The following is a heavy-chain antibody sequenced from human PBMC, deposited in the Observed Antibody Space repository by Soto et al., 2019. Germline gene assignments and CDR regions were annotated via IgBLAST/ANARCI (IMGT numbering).Heavy chain of an antibody. V-gene: IGHV4-59*01. Sequence: XXTLSLPCTVSGGSISSYYWRWIRQPPGKGLEWIGYIYYSGSTNYNPSLKSRVTISVDTSKNQFSLKLSYVTAADTAVYYCARELAGPENWFDPWGQGTLVTVYS. CDR3: ARELAGPENWFDP. CDR2: IYYSGST. CDR1: GGSISSYY. J-gene: IGHJ5*02.